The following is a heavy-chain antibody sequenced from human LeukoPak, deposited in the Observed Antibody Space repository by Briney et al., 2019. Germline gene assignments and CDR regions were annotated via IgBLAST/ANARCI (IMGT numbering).Heavy chain of an antibody. CDR1: GFTFSSYE. CDR2: ISRSGSTI. D-gene: IGHD5-18*01. J-gene: IGHJ6*03. Sequence: GGSLRLSCAASGFTFSSYEMNWVRQAPGRGLEWVSYISRSGSTIYYADSVKGRFTISRDNAKNSLYLQINSLRAGDTAVYYCARSTTIQVWPHMDVWGKGTTVTASS. V-gene: IGHV3-48*03. CDR3: ARSTTIQVWPHMDV.